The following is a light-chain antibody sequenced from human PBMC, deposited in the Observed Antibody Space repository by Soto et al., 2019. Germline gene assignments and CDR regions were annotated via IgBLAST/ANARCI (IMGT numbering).Light chain of an antibody. Sequence: EIVMTQSPATLSVSPGERATLSCRASQSVSSDLAWYHQKPGPPPRLLIYGASTRATGIPARFSGSGSGTEFTLTISSLQSEDFAEYHCQQYNNWPQTFGQGTKVDIK. CDR1: QSVSSD. V-gene: IGKV3-15*01. CDR2: GAS. CDR3: QQYNNWPQT. J-gene: IGKJ1*01.